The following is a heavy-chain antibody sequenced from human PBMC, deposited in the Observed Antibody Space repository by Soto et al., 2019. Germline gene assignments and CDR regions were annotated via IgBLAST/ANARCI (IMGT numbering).Heavy chain of an antibody. J-gene: IGHJ4*02. CDR1: GGTFSSYV. D-gene: IGHD2-15*01. CDR2: IIPMFGTA. V-gene: IGHV1-69*01. Sequence: QVQLVQSGAEVKKPGSSVKVSCKASGGTFSSYVINWVRQAPGQGLEWMGGIIPMFGTANYAQKFQGRVTIAADESTSTAYMELSSLRSEDTAVYYCAGVCSDEKSKYYFDYWGQGTLVTVSS. CDR3: AGVCSDEKSKYYFDY.